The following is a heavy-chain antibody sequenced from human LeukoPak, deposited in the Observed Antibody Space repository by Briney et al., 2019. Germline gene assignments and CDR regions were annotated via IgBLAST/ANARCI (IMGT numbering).Heavy chain of an antibody. CDR1: GFTFSSYS. Sequence: GGSLRLSCAASGFTFSSYSMNWVRRAPGKGLEWVSYISSSSRTIYYADSVKGRFTISRDNAKNSLYLQMNSLRDEDTAVYYCARDLSAVAGTYYFDYWGQGTLVTVSS. J-gene: IGHJ4*02. CDR3: ARDLSAVAGTYYFDY. CDR2: ISSSSRTI. V-gene: IGHV3-48*02. D-gene: IGHD6-19*01.